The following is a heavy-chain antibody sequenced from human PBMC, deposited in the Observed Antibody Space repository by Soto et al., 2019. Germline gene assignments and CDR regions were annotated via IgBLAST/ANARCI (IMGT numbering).Heavy chain of an antibody. CDR2: IYYRGST. D-gene: IGHD7-27*01. CDR3: ARHVNPWAQGAFDI. CDR1: GGSISSSSYY. V-gene: IGHV4-39*01. J-gene: IGHJ3*02. Sequence: QLQLQESGPGLVKPSETLSLTCTVSGGSISSSSYYWGWIRQPPGKGLWWIGSIYYRGSTSYNPSLKSRVTISGDTSKNQFSLKLSSVTAADTAVYYCARHVNPWAQGAFDIWGQGTMVTVSS.